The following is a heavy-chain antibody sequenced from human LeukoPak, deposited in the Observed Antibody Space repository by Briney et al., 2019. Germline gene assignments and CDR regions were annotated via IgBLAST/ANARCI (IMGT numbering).Heavy chain of an antibody. J-gene: IGHJ3*02. D-gene: IGHD1-26*01. Sequence: GGSLRLSCAAAGFTFDDYAMHWVRQAPGKGLEGVSGISWNSGSIGYADSVKGRFTISRDNAKNSLYLQMNSLRAEDTALYYCAKDIFYYGNAFDIWGQGTMVTVSS. CDR3: AKDIFYYGNAFDI. CDR1: GFTFDDYA. V-gene: IGHV3-9*01. CDR2: ISWNSGSI.